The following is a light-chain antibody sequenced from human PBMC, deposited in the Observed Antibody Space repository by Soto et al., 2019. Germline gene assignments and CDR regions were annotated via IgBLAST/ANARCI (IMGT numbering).Light chain of an antibody. CDR1: QSLFYSSNNKNF. CDR2: WAS. J-gene: IGKJ2*01. Sequence: DIVMTQSPDSLAVSLGERTTINCKSSQSLFYSSNNKNFLAWYQQKAGQPPKLLIYWASTRESGVPDRFSGTGSGPKFNPTITAPQAKDGGVYYCQHYFTTPRTFGQGPRLET. CDR3: QHYFTTPRT. V-gene: IGKV4-1*01.